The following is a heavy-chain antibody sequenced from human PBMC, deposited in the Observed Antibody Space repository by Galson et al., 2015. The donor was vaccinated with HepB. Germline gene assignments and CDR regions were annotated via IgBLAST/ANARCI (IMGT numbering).Heavy chain of an antibody. CDR1: GGSISSSSYY. Sequence: ETLSLTCTVSGGSISSSSYYWGWIRQPPGKGLEWIGSIYYSGSTYYNPYLKSRVTISVDTSKNQFSLKLSSVTAADTAVYYCARHPLSGYDYELRPYAFDIWGQGTMVTVSS. D-gene: IGHD5-12*01. V-gene: IGHV4-39*01. J-gene: IGHJ3*02. CDR3: ARHPLSGYDYELRPYAFDI. CDR2: IYYSGST.